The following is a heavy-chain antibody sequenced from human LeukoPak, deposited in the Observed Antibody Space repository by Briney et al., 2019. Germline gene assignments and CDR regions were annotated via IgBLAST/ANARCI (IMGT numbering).Heavy chain of an antibody. CDR1: GFTVSSNY. V-gene: IGHV3-53*01. CDR3: AELGITMIGGV. CDR2: IYSGGNT. J-gene: IGHJ6*04. D-gene: IGHD3-10*02. Sequence: GGSLRLSCAASGFTVSSNYMSWVRQAPGKGLEWVSVIYSGGNTYYADSVKGRFTISRDNSKNTLSLQMNSLRAEDTAVYYCAELGITMIGGVWGKGTTVTISS.